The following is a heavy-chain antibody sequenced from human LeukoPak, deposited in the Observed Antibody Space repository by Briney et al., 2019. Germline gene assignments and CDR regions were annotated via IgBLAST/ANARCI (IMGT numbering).Heavy chain of an antibody. Sequence: ASVKVSCKASGYTFTSYDINWVRRATGQGLEWMGWMNPNSGNTGYAQKFQGRVTMTRNTSISTAYMELSSLRSEDTAVYYCARGLKYSSSSDFDYWGQGTLVTVSS. CDR3: ARGLKYSSSSDFDY. D-gene: IGHD6-6*01. V-gene: IGHV1-8*01. CDR2: MNPNSGNT. CDR1: GYTFTSYD. J-gene: IGHJ4*02.